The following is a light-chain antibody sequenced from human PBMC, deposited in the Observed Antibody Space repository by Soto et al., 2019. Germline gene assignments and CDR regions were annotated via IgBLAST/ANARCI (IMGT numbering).Light chain of an antibody. CDR3: QQSNNLPRT. CDR2: GAS. J-gene: IGKJ4*01. V-gene: IGKV1-39*01. CDR1: LPIGIH. Sequence: DIQMTQSPSSLSASVGDRVTITCRASLPIGIHLNWYQQKPGKAPSLLIYGASKVQTGVPSRFSGSGSGTDFTLTVSNLQPEDFATYYCQQSNNLPRTFGGGTKVEIK.